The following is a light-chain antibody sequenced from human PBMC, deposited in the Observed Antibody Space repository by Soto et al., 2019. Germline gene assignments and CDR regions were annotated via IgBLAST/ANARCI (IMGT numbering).Light chain of an antibody. CDR1: QSVNIY. CDR3: QERSNWRVT. Sequence: EIELTQSQPTLSLSPGERATVSCRPSQSVNIYLAWYQQKPGPAPRLLIYDASNRATGIPARFSGSGSGTDFTLTISSLEHEDIAVYYCQERSNWRVTFGGGTNVDIK. CDR2: DAS. V-gene: IGKV3-11*01. J-gene: IGKJ4*01.